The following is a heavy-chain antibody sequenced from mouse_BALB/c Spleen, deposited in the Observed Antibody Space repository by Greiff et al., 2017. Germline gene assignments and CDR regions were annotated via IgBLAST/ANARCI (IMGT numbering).Heavy chain of an antibody. D-gene: IGHD2-2*01. J-gene: IGHJ2*01. Sequence: QVHVKQSGAELVKPGASVKLSCKASGYTFTSYYMYWVKQRPGQGLEWIGEINPSNGGTNFNEKFKSKATLTVDKSSSTAYMQLSSLTSEDSAVYYGTRVHYYGYDYWGQGTTLTVSS. V-gene: IGHV1S81*02. CDR1: GYTFTSYY. CDR2: INPSNGGT. CDR3: TRVHYYGYDY.